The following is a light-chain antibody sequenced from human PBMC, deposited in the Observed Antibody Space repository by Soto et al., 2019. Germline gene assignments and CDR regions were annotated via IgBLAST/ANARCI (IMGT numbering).Light chain of an antibody. Sequence: ALTQPPSASGSPGQSVAISCTGTSSDVGGYNYVSWYQQHPGKAPKLMISEVNIRPSGVPDRFSGSKSGNTASLTVSGLQAEDEADYYCSSYAGSNNYVVFGGGTKLTVL. CDR3: SSYAGSNNYVV. V-gene: IGLV2-8*01. CDR2: EVN. J-gene: IGLJ2*01. CDR1: SSDVGGYNY.